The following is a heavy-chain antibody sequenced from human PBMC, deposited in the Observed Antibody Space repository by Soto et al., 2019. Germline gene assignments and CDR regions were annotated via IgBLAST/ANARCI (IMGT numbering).Heavy chain of an antibody. D-gene: IGHD6-13*01. CDR2: ITPTLGTT. CDR3: ARDLGDSSTWYKEVY. J-gene: IGHJ4*02. V-gene: IGHV1-69*13. Sequence: ASVKVSCKASGATFSGSAFSWVRQAPGQGLEWMGGITPTLGTTNYAQHLQGRVTITADESTGTSFMELTSLTSADTAVYYCARDLGDSSTWYKEVYWGQGTLVTVSS. CDR1: GATFSGSA.